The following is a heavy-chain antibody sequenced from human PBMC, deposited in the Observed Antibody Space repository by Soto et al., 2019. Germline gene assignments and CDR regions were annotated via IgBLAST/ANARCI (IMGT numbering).Heavy chain of an antibody. D-gene: IGHD3-3*01. Sequence: SETLSLTCAVYGGAFSGYYWTWIRQPPGKGLEWIGEINLRGNTNYNPSLKRRVTISVDTSKNQFSLKLTSVTAADTAVYYCARQEVPEWFTKGYYGMDVWDQGTTVTVSS. J-gene: IGHJ6*02. CDR2: INLRGNT. V-gene: IGHV4-34*01. CDR3: ARQEVPEWFTKGYYGMDV. CDR1: GGAFSGYY.